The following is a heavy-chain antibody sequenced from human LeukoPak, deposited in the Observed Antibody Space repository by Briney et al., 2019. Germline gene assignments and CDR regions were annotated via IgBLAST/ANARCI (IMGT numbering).Heavy chain of an antibody. CDR3: ARAGQQWLVLMFFDY. D-gene: IGHD6-19*01. V-gene: IGHV4-59*08. CDR2: IYYSGST. CDR1: GGSFSSYY. J-gene: IGHJ4*02. Sequence: LETLSLTCTVSGGSFSSYYWSWIRQPPGKGLEWIGYIYYSGSTNYNPSLKSRVTISVDTSKNQFSLKLSSVTAADTAVYYCARAGQQWLVLMFFDYWGQGTLVTASS.